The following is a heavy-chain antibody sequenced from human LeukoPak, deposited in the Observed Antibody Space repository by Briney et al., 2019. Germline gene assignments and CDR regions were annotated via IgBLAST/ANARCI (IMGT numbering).Heavy chain of an antibody. J-gene: IGHJ6*02. CDR1: GYTFTDYY. D-gene: IGHD3-3*01. V-gene: IGHV1-2*06. CDR2: INAKSGDT. Sequence: ASVKVSCKASGYTFTDYYVHWVRQVPGQGLEWMGRINAKSGDTNAAQRFQGRVTMTRVTSITTAYLELSRLRSDDTAVYYCARDELYNGYYSVKYHYNGMDVWGQGTTVTVSS. CDR3: ARDELYNGYYSVKYHYNGMDV.